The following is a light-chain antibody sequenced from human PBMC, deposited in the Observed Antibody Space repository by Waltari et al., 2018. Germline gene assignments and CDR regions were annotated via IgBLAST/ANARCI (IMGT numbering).Light chain of an antibody. V-gene: IGLV1-36*01. CDR3: VAWDDSLNGVV. CDR2: YDD. CDR1: RPNIGNNA. J-gene: IGLJ2*01. Sequence: QSVLTQPPSVSAAPRQRVTISCSGRRPNIGNNAVNWYQQLPGKAPKLLIYYDDLLPSGVSDRFSGSKSGTSASLAISGLQSEDEADYYCVAWDDSLNGVVFGGGTKLTVL.